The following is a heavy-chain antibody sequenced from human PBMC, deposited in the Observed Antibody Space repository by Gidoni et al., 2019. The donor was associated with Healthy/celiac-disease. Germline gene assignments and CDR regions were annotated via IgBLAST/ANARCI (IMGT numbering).Heavy chain of an antibody. J-gene: IGHJ5*02. CDR1: GYAISSGYY. Sequence: QLLESGPGLVKPSETLSLPCTVSGYAISSGYYWGWIRQPPGKGLEWIGSIYHSGSTYYNPSLKSRVTISVDTSKNQFSLKLSSVNAADTAVYYCARDSYQNWFDPWGQGTLVTVSS. V-gene: IGHV4-38-2*02. CDR2: IYHSGST. CDR3: ARDSYQNWFDP. D-gene: IGHD1-26*01.